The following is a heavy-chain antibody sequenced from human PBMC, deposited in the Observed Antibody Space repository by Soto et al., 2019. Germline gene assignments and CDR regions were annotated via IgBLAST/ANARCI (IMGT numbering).Heavy chain of an antibody. J-gene: IGHJ4*02. CDR1: GFTFSRQA. V-gene: IGHV3-33*01. CDR2: IWYHGIDK. CDR3: GTGFLGLCTGGNCPLDS. D-gene: IGHD2-15*01. Sequence: QVQLVESVGGVVQPERSLRLSCAASGFTFSRQAMHWVRQAPGRGLEWVAVIWYHGIDKYYADSVKGRFTISRDNSKNTVYLQMNSLRGEDTAVYYCGTGFLGLCTGGNCPLDSWGLGTLVTVSS.